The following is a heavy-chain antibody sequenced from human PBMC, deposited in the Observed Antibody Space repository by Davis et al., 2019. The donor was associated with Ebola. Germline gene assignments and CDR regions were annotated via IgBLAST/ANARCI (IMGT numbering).Heavy chain of an antibody. V-gene: IGHV4-34*01. CDR2: INHSGST. D-gene: IGHD2-2*01. CDR3: ARFGRYCSSTSCYSYGMDV. Sequence: SETLSLTCAVYGGSFSGYYWSWIRQPPGKGLEWIGDINHSGSTNYNPSLKSRVTISVDTSKNQFSLKLSSVTAADTAVYYCARFGRYCSSTSCYSYGMDVWGQGTTVTVSS. J-gene: IGHJ6*02. CDR1: GGSFSGYY.